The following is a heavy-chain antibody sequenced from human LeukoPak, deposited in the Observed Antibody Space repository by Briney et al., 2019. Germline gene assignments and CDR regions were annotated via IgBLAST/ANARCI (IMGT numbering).Heavy chain of an antibody. J-gene: IGHJ4*02. V-gene: IGHV3-23*01. CDR3: AKGPHVGSGYHPDY. Sequence: GGSLRLSCAAPGFTFSSAAMTWVRQAPGKGLEWVSTVTGSDDRTYYADSVKGRFTISRDYSKNTLHLQMNSLRVEDTAIYYCAKGPHVGSGYHPDYWGQGNLVTVSS. CDR1: GFTFSSAA. D-gene: IGHD3-22*01. CDR2: VTGSDDRT.